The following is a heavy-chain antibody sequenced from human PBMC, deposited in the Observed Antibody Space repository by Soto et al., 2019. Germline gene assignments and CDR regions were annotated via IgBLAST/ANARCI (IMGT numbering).Heavy chain of an antibody. Sequence: SETLSLTCTVSGGSISSSSYYWGWIRQPPGKGLEWIGSIYYSGSTYYNPSLKSRVTRSVDTSKNQFSLKLSSVTAADTAVYYCVRLHVWGQYYYGPGSSHIRIDYCGQGTLVTVSS. CDR2: IYYSGST. V-gene: IGHV4-39*01. CDR1: GGSISSSSYY. J-gene: IGHJ4*02. D-gene: IGHD3-10*01. CDR3: VRLHVWGQYYYGPGSSHIRIDY.